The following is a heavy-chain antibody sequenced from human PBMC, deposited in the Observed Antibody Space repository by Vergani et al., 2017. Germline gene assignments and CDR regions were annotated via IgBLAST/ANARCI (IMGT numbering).Heavy chain of an antibody. V-gene: IGHV3-30-3*01. J-gene: IGHJ4*02. CDR2: ISYDGSNK. CDR1: GFTFSSYA. Sequence: VQLVESGGGLVQPGGSLRLSCAASGFTFSSYAMHWVRQAPGKGLEWGAVISYDGSNKYYADSVKGRFTISRDNSKNTLYLQMNSLRAEDTAVYYCARDEGMTTVTGGFDYWGQGTLVTVSS. CDR3: ARDEGMTTVTGGFDY. D-gene: IGHD4-11*01.